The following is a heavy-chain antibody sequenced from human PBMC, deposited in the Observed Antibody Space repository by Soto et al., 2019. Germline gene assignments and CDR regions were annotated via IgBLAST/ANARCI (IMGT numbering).Heavy chain of an antibody. Sequence: VQLVDSGGGVVQPGGSLRLSCATSGFIFTSYGMQWVRQSPGEGLEWVATTANDGSAQYYADSVKGRFTISRDNSKNTLFLQMDSLRPEDTGVYYCAKSTGGSSWYPPDHWGQGTLVTVSS. J-gene: IGHJ4*02. V-gene: IGHV3-30*18. CDR2: TANDGSAQ. CDR1: GFIFTSYG. D-gene: IGHD6-13*01. CDR3: AKSTGGSSWYPPDH.